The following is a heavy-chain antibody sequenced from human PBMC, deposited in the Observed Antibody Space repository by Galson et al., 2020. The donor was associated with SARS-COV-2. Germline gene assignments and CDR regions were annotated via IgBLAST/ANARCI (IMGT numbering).Heavy chain of an antibody. CDR1: GFTFSSNG. CDR2: IWYDGSNK. D-gene: IGHD2-15*01. CDR3: ARGSTPSVFDY. J-gene: IGHJ4*02. Sequence: GGSLRLSCAASGFTFSSNGMHGVRQAPGKGPEWVAVIWYDGSNKYYADSVKGRFTISRDNSKNKRYLQMNSLRAEDTAVYYCARGSTPSVFDYWGQGTLVTVSS. V-gene: IGHV3-33*08.